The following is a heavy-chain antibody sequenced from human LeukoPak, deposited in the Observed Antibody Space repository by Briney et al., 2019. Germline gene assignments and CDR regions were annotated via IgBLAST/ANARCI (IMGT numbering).Heavy chain of an antibody. V-gene: IGHV3-48*03. CDR1: GFTFSSYE. CDR2: ISSSGSTI. CDR3: ARVMRRGNYLDY. Sequence: GGSLRLSCAASGFTFSSYEMHWVRQAPGKGLEWVSYISSSGSTIYYADSVKGRFTISRDNAKNSLYLQMNSLRADDTAMYYCARVMRRGNYLDYWGQGTLVTVSS. J-gene: IGHJ4*02. D-gene: IGHD2-8*01.